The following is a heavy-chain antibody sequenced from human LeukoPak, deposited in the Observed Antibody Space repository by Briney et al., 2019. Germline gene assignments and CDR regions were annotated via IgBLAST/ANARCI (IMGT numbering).Heavy chain of an antibody. J-gene: IGHJ4*02. CDR1: GGSFSGYY. CDR2: INHSGST. Sequence: SETLSLTCAVYGGSFSGYYWSWIRQPPGKGLEWIGEINHSGSTNYNPSLKSRVTISVDTSKNQFSLKLSSVTAADTAVYYYARIGYGDYSDYWGQGTLVTVSS. CDR3: ARIGYGDYSDY. V-gene: IGHV4-34*01. D-gene: IGHD4-17*01.